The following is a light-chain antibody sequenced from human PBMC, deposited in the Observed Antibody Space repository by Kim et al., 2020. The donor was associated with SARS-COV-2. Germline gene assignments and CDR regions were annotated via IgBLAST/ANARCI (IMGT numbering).Light chain of an antibody. CDR1: QSVSST. V-gene: IGKV3-15*01. Sequence: LSVSPGERATRSCRASQSVSSTLAWYQQKPGQAPRLLIYGASTRATGIPARFSGSGSGTEFTLTISSLQSEDFAVYYCQQYNNWQSFGQGTKLEI. J-gene: IGKJ2*03. CDR3: QQYNNWQS. CDR2: GAS.